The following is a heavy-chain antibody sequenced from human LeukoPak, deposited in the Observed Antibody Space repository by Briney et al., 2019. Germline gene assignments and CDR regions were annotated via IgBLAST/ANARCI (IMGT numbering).Heavy chain of an antibody. CDR2: ITGRGDTK. D-gene: IGHD2-15*01. V-gene: IGHV3-23*01. CDR3: AREVGYGMDV. CDR1: GFVFSSYV. J-gene: IGHJ6*02. Sequence: TGGSQRLSCGASGFVFSSYVMSWVRQSPRRGLEWVSTITGRGDTKYYADSVKGRFTISRDNSRNTLYLQMNSLRAEDTAVYYCAREVGYGMDVWGQGTTVTVSS.